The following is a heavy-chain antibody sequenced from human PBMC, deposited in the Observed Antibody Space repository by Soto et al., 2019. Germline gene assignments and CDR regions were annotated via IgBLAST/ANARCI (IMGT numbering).Heavy chain of an antibody. CDR3: AKRGGDQFWSGEAYFDY. CDR2: ISGSGGST. J-gene: IGHJ4*02. V-gene: IGHV3-23*01. CDR1: GFTFSSYA. Sequence: GGSLRLSCAASGFTFSSYAMSWVRQAPGKGLEWVSAISGSGGSTYYADSVKGRFTISRDNSKNTLYLQMNSLRAEDTAVYYCAKRGGDQFWSGEAYFDYWGQGTLVTVSS. D-gene: IGHD3-3*01.